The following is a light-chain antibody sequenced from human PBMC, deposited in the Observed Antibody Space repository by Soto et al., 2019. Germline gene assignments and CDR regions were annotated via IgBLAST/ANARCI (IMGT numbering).Light chain of an antibody. CDR3: QEYNSDPKT. CDR2: AAS. V-gene: IGKV1-27*01. Sequence: DIPMTQSPSSLSASVGDRVTITSRASEDISNSLAWYQQKPGKVPKLLIYAASTLQSGVPSRFSGSGSGADFALTISSLQPEDVASYYCQEYNSDPKTFGQGTKVEIK. J-gene: IGKJ1*01. CDR1: EDISNS.